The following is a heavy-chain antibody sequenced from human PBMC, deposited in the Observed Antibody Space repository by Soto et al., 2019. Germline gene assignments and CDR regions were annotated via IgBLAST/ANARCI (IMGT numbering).Heavy chain of an antibody. V-gene: IGHV4-59*01. CDR2: IYYTGST. CDR3: ARAFGSTMPSLV. D-gene: IGHD3-16*01. Sequence: SETLSLTCTVSGGPISSYYWTWIRQPPGKGLEWIGYIYYTGSTDYNPSLKSRVSMSIDPHKNQFSLNLSSVTAADTAVYYCARAFGSTMPSLVWGQGTLVTVSS. J-gene: IGHJ4*02. CDR1: GGPISSYY.